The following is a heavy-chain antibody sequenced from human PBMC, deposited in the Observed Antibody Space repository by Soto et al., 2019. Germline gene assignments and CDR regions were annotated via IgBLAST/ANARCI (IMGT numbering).Heavy chain of an antibody. CDR1: GGTFSSYA. Sequence: GASVKVSCKASGGTFSSYAISWVRQAPGRGLEWMGGIIPIFGTANYAQKFQGRVTITADESTSTAYMELSSLRSEDTAVYYCARANGFGTTVVTMGYCLDYWGQGTLVTLSS. V-gene: IGHV1-69*13. J-gene: IGHJ4*02. CDR2: IIPIFGTA. D-gene: IGHD4-17*01. CDR3: ARANGFGTTVVTMGYCLDY.